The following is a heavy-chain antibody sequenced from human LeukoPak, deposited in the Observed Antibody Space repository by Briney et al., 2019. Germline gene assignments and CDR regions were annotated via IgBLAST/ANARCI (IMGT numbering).Heavy chain of an antibody. CDR3: ARDGGLAPYSSSTPFDY. J-gene: IGHJ4*02. CDR2: IYSSGST. V-gene: IGHV3-66*03. Sequence: PGGSLRLSCAASGFTVSTNYMIWVRQAPGKGLEWDSVIYSSGSTYYADSVKGRFTIFRDNSKNTLYLQMNSLRAEDTAVYYCARDGGLAPYSSSTPFDYWGQGTLVTVSS. D-gene: IGHD6-6*01. CDR1: GFTVSTNY.